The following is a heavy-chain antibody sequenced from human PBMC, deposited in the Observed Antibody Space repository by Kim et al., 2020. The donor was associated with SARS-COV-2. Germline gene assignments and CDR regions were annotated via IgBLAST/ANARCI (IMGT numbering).Heavy chain of an antibody. V-gene: IGHV4-39*02. CDR2: VYSTGST. J-gene: IGHJ4*02. CDR3: ARGRRSGHYYFGH. CDR1: GDSISSSSDY. Sequence: SETLSLTCTVSGDSISSSSDYWDWIRQPPGKGLEAIGGVYSTGSTYYNPSLASRLTISLDTSKNQFSLKLTSVTAADTAVYFCARGRRSGHYYFGHWGQGILVTVSS. D-gene: IGHD3-9*01.